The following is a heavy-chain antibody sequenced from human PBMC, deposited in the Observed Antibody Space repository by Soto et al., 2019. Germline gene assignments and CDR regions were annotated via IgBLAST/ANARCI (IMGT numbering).Heavy chain of an antibody. CDR2: MNPNSGNT. J-gene: IGHJ5*02. CDR3: ARGWDSSSWNGGNWFDP. CDR1: GYTFTSYD. V-gene: IGHV1-8*01. Sequence: QVQLVQSGAEVKKPGASVKVSCKASGYTFTSYDINWVRQATGQGLEWMGWMNPNSGNTGYAQKFQGRVTMTGNTSISTAYMELSSLRSEDTAVYYCARGWDSSSWNGGNWFDPWGQGTLVTVSS. D-gene: IGHD6-13*01.